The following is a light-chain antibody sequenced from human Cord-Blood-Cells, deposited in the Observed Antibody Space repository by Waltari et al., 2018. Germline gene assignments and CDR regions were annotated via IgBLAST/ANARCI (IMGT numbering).Light chain of an antibody. CDR2: AAS. Sequence: DIQMTQPPSPLSASVGDRVTITCRASQSISSYLNWYQQKPGKAPKLLIYAASSLQSGVPSRFSGSGSGTDFTLTISSLQPEDFATYYCQQSYSTPPTFGQGTKVEIK. V-gene: IGKV1-39*01. CDR3: QQSYSTPPT. J-gene: IGKJ1*01. CDR1: QSISSY.